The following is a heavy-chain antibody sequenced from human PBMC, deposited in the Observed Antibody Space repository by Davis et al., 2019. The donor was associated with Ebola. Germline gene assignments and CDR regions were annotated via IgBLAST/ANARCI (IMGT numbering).Heavy chain of an antibody. CDR3: ATGGPTVTTGFDD. Sequence: PGGSLRLSCAASGFTFSSYWIHWVRQVQGKGLVWVSRINPDGSWTTYADSVKGRFTISRDNAKNTLYLQTNSLRAEDTAVYYCATGGPTVTTGFDDWGQGTLVTVSS. CDR1: GFTFSSYW. V-gene: IGHV3-74*01. D-gene: IGHD4-17*01. CDR2: INPDGSWT. J-gene: IGHJ4*02.